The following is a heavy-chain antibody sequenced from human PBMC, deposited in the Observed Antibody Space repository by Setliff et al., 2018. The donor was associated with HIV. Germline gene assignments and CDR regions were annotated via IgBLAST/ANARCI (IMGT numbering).Heavy chain of an antibody. D-gene: IGHD3-22*01. V-gene: IGHV4-39*02. CDR3: AGDSGYPSNWFDP. J-gene: IGHJ5*02. CDR2: IYYSGTT. CDR1: GGSISRDSFY. Sequence: SETLSLTCTVSGGSISRDSFYWGWFRQPPGEGLEWIGSIYYSGTTYYAPSLETRLTISVDTSANQFSLKLTSVTAADTAMYFCAGDSGYPSNWFDPWGQGILVTVSS.